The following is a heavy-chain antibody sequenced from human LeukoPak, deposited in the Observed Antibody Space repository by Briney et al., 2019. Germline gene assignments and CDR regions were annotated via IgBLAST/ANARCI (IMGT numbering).Heavy chain of an antibody. CDR2: IYHSGTS. D-gene: IGHD3-10*01. V-gene: IGHV4-38-2*01. J-gene: IGHJ4*02. Sequence: PSETLSLTCAVSGYFIGSGQYWGCIRPPPGKGLEWIGNIYHSGTSYYNPSLKSRMHLSIDTSKNQFSLNLTSVTATDTAVYYCVGAHGSGIIRDYWGQGRLVTVSS. CDR1: GYFIGSGQY. CDR3: VGAHGSGIIRDY.